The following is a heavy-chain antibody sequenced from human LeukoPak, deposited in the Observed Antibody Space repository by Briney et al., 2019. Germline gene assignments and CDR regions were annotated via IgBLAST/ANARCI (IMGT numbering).Heavy chain of an antibody. Sequence: QTGGSLRLSCAASGFTFTTYWMSWVRQAPGKGLEWVANLKQDGSEKYYVTSVKGRFTISRDNANNSLYLQMNSLRAEDTAVYYCARGGDYLDYWGQGTLVTVSS. CDR1: GFTFTTYW. V-gene: IGHV3-7*05. CDR2: LKQDGSEK. J-gene: IGHJ4*02. CDR3: ARGGDYLDY.